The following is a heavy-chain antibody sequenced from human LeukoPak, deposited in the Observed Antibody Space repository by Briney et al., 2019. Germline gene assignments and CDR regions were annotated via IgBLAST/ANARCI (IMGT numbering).Heavy chain of an antibody. D-gene: IGHD3-16*01. CDR3: VRTPPNWGADY. CDR1: GYTFTSYD. V-gene: IGHV1-8*01. Sequence: ASVKVSCKASGYTFTSYDINWARQATGQGLEWMGWMSSNSGDTGYAQEFQGRLTMTRDTSISTAYMELSSLRSEDTAVYYCVRTPPNWGADYWGQGTLVTVSS. CDR2: MSSNSGDT. J-gene: IGHJ4*02.